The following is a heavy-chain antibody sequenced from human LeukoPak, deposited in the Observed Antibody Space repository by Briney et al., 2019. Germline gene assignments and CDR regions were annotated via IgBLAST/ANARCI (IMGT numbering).Heavy chain of an antibody. CDR2: ISSSSSYI. J-gene: IGHJ4*02. CDR1: GFTFSSYS. CDR3: ARVPIGSYDEGYFDY. Sequence: PGGSLRLSCAASGFTFSSYSMNWVRQAPGKGLEWVSSISSSSSYIYYADSVKGRFTISRDNAKNSLYLQMNSLRAEDTAVYYCARVPIGSYDEGYFDYWGQGTLVTVSS. V-gene: IGHV3-21*01. D-gene: IGHD1-26*01.